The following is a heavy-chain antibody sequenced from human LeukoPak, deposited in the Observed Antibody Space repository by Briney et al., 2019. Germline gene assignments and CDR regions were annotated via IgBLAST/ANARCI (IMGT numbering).Heavy chain of an antibody. CDR3: ARGYGDYIGWFDP. V-gene: IGHV1-3*03. Sequence: ASVKVSCKASGYTFTSNAIHWVRQAPGQRLEWMGWINAGNGNTKYSQEFQGRVTISRDTSASTAYIELSSLRSEDMAVYYCARGYGDYIGWFDPWGQGTLVTVSS. J-gene: IGHJ5*02. D-gene: IGHD4-17*01. CDR1: GYTFTSNA. CDR2: INAGNGNT.